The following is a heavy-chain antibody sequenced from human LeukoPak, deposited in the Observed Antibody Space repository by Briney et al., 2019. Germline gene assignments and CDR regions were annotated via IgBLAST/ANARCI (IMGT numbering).Heavy chain of an antibody. CDR3: ARLLPGWFDP. J-gene: IGHJ5*02. Sequence: SETLSLTCVVYGGSFSGYYWSWIRQPPGRGLEWIGEINHSGSTNYNPSLKSRVTISVDTSKNQFSLKLSSVTAADTAVYYCARLLPGWFDPWGQGTLVTVSS. V-gene: IGHV4-34*01. CDR1: GGSFSGYY. CDR2: INHSGST.